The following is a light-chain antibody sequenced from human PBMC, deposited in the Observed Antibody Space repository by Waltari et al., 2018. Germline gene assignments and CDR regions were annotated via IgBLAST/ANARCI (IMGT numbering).Light chain of an antibody. CDR1: SSNIGSNY. CDR3: STWDDSLSAWA. CDR2: RDN. J-gene: IGLJ3*02. V-gene: IGLV1-47*01. Sequence: QSVLIQPPSASGTPGQRVTISCSGSSSNIGSNYLSWYQQLPGAAPKLLLFRDNQRPSGVPDRFSASKFGTSASLAISGLRSEDEADYVCSTWDDSLSAWAFGGGTKLTVL.